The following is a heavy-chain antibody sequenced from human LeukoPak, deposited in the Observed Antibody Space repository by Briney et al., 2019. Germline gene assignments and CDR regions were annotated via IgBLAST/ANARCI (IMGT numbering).Heavy chain of an antibody. CDR1: GFTVSSNY. J-gene: IGHJ4*02. V-gene: IGHV3-66*01. Sequence: GGSLRLSCAASGFTVSSNYMSWVRQAPGKGLGWVSVRYNGSSTNTADAVKGRFTISRDNSKSTLYLHMNSLRAEDTDVYYYARKRRTLYYFDFWGQGTLVTVSS. CDR2: RYNGSST. D-gene: IGHD2/OR15-2a*01. CDR3: ARKRRTLYYFDF.